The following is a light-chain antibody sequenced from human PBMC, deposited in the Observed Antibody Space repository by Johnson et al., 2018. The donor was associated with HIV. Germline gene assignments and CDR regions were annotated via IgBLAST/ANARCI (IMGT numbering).Light chain of an antibody. J-gene: IGLJ1*01. V-gene: IGLV1-51*01. CDR1: SSNVGSSF. Sequence: QAVLTQPPSVSAAPGQTVTISCSGSSSNVGSSFVSWYRQVPGTAPKLIIYDNNKRTSGIPGRFSGSKSGTSATLGITGHQTGDEADYYCGTWDISLTSYVFGPVTKVTVL. CDR3: GTWDISLTSYV. CDR2: DNN.